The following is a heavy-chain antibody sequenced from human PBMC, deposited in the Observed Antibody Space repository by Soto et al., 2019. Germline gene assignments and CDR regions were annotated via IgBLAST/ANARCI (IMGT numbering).Heavy chain of an antibody. CDR3: AREPYGDYGYFDY. Sequence: QVQLVESGGGVVQPGRSLRLSCAASGFTFSSSAMHWVRQAPGKGLEWVAVISYDGSNKYYADSVKGRFTISRDNSKNTLYLQMNSLRAEDTAVYYCAREPYGDYGYFDYWGQGTLVTVSS. D-gene: IGHD4-17*01. CDR2: ISYDGSNK. J-gene: IGHJ4*02. V-gene: IGHV3-30-3*01. CDR1: GFTFSSSA.